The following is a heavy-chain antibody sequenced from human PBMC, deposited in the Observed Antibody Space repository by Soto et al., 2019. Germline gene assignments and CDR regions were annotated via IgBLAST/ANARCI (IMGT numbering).Heavy chain of an antibody. CDR2: ISYDGNTQ. J-gene: IGHJ4*02. Sequence: QVQLVESVGGVVQPGGSLRLSCAASGFIFSGYAMHWVRQAPGKGLEWVAVISYDGNTQYYADSVKGRFTVSRDNSNNIIYVEMNNLRDEDTAMYYCAKETNAYEINFWGQGTLVTVSP. V-gene: IGHV3-30-3*01. CDR1: GFIFSGYA. CDR3: AKETNAYEINF. D-gene: IGHD3-9*01.